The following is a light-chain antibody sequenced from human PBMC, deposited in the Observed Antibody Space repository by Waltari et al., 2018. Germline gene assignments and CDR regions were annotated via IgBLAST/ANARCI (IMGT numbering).Light chain of an antibody. Sequence: QSALTQPASLSGSPIQSITISCTGTNSDIGGYNYVSWYQHHSGKAPKLMIFGVSDRPSGVSNRFSGSKSGNTASLTISELQADDEADYYCSSFTSSATWVFGGGTKLTVL. J-gene: IGLJ3*02. V-gene: IGLV2-14*03. CDR2: GVS. CDR3: SSFTSSATWV. CDR1: NSDIGGYNY.